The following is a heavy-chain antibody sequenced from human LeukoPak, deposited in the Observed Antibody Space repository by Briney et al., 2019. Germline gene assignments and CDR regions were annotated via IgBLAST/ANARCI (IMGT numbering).Heavy chain of an antibody. CDR2: MNPNSGNT. CDR3: ARGGIAVAGTVWWFDP. CDR1: GYTFTSYD. J-gene: IGHJ5*02. V-gene: IGHV1-8*02. Sequence: GASVKVSCKASGYTFTSYDINWVRQATGQGLEWMGWMNPNSGNTGYAPKFQGRVTMTRNTSISTAYMELSRLRSDDTAVYYCARGGIAVAGTVWWFDPWGQGTLVTVSS. D-gene: IGHD6-19*01.